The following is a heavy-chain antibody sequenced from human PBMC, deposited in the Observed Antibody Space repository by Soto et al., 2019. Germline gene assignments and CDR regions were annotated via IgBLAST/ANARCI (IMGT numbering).Heavy chain of an antibody. CDR2: ISSNGGST. Sequence: PGGSLRLSCSASGFTFSSYAMHWVRQAPGKGLEYVSAISSNGGSTYYADSVKGRFTISRDNSKNTLYLQMSSLRAEDTAVYYCVKDRVSPSYYDFWSGYYTSRDWFDPWGQGTLVTVSS. CDR1: GFTFSSYA. J-gene: IGHJ5*02. D-gene: IGHD3-3*01. CDR3: VKDRVSPSYYDFWSGYYTSRDWFDP. V-gene: IGHV3-64D*08.